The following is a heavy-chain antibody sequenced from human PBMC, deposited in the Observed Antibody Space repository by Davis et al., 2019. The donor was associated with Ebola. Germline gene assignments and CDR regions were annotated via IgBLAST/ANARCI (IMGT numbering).Heavy chain of an antibody. Sequence: ASVKVSCKASGYNFISYFISWVRQAPGQGLEWMGWINPHNGNTNYAQNVQGRVTMTTDTSTSTAYMEMRSLRSDDTAVYYCARDHGWDLLFYFDFWGQGTLVTVSS. CDR1: GYNFISYF. CDR3: ARDHGWDLLFYFDF. CDR2: INPHNGNT. V-gene: IGHV1-18*04. J-gene: IGHJ4*02. D-gene: IGHD1-26*01.